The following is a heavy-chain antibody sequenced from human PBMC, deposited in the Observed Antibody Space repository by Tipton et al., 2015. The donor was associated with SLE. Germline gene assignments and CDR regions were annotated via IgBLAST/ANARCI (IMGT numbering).Heavy chain of an antibody. Sequence: LRLSCTVSGGSISSYHWSWIRQPPGKGLEWIGYIYYSGSTNYNPSLKSRVTISVDTSKNQFSLKLSSVTAADTAVYYCARDPRGSGSFDYWGQGTLVTVSS. D-gene: IGHD3-22*01. CDR3: ARDPRGSGSFDY. CDR2: IYYSGST. J-gene: IGHJ4*02. CDR1: GGSISSYH. V-gene: IGHV4-59*01.